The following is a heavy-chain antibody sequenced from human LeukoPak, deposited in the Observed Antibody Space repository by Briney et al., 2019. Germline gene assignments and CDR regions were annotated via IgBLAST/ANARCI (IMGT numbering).Heavy chain of an antibody. Sequence: GGSLRLSCAASGFTFSSYWMNWVRQTPGKGLEWVASINQEGSGKYYVDSVKGRFTTSRDNAKNSLYLQMNSLRAVDTAVYYCSRDTFGPSDFWGQGTLVTVSS. CDR3: SRDTFGPSDF. J-gene: IGHJ4*02. CDR1: GFTFSSYW. CDR2: INQEGSGK. D-gene: IGHD3-10*01. V-gene: IGHV3-7*05.